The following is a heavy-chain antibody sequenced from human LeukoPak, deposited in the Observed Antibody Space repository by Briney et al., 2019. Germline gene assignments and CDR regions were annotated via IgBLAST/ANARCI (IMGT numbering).Heavy chain of an antibody. J-gene: IGHJ4*02. Sequence: GGSLRLSCAASGFTFSNAWMSWVRQAPGKGLEYVSAISPSGDSTYYTNSVRGRFTISRDNSKNTLFLQMGSLTAEDMAVYYCARGLYYGSGQYYFDYWGQGTLVTVSS. CDR3: ARGLYYGSGQYYFDY. CDR1: GFTFSNAW. D-gene: IGHD3-10*01. V-gene: IGHV3-64*01. CDR2: ISPSGDST.